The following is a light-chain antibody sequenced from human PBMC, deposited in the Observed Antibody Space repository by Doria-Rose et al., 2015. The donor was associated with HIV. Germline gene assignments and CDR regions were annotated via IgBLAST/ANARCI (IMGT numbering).Light chain of an antibody. Sequence: QPGLTQPPSASGTPGQRVTMSCSGSSSNIGSNYVYWYQQVPGTAPKLLMFRNNERPSGVPDRFSGSKSGTSASLAITGLRSEDEAHYYCATWDDSLSGAVFGGGTKLTVL. CDR3: ATWDDSLSGAV. V-gene: IGLV1-47*01. CDR1: SSNIGSNY. J-gene: IGLJ2*01. CDR2: RNN.